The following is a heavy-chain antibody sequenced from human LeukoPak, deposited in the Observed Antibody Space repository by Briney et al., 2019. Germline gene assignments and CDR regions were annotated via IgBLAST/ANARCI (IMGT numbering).Heavy chain of an antibody. CDR1: GGSISSGDYY. CDR2: IYYSGST. V-gene: IGHV4-30-4*08. J-gene: IGHJ5*02. D-gene: IGHD3-3*01. Sequence: SQTLSLTCTVSGGSISSGDYYWSWIRQPPGKGLEWIGCIYYSGSTYYNPSLKSRVTISVDTSKNQFSLKLSSVTAADTAAYYCARGITIFGVVIIGFDPWGQGTLVTVSP. CDR3: ARGITIFGVVIIGFDP.